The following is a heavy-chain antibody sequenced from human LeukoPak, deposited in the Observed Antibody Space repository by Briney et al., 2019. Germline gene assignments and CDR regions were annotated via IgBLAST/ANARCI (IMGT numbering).Heavy chain of an antibody. V-gene: IGHV1-69*04. CDR1: GGTFSSYA. CDR2: IIPILGIA. CDR3: AKGGLLWPLEY. Sequence: GASVKVSCKASGGTFSSYAISWVRQAPGQGLEWMGRIIPILGIANYAQKFQGRVTITADKSTSTAYMELSSLRSEDTAVYYCAKGGLLWPLEYWGQGTLVTVSS. D-gene: IGHD3-10*01. J-gene: IGHJ4*02.